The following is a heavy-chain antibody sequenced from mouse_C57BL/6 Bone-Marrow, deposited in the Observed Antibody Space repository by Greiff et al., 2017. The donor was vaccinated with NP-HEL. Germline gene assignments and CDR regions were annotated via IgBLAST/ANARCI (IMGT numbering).Heavy chain of an antibody. D-gene: IGHD1-1*01. J-gene: IGHJ4*01. CDR2: ISYSGST. CDR1: GYSITSDY. CDR3: ARYLSRYGRDAMDY. V-gene: IGHV3-8*01. Sequence: EVKLEESGPGLAKPSHSLSLTCSVTGYSITSDYWNWIRKFPGNKLEYMGYISYSGSTYYNPSLKSRISITRDTSKNQYYLQLNSVTTEDTATYYCARYLSRYGRDAMDYWGQGTSVTVSS.